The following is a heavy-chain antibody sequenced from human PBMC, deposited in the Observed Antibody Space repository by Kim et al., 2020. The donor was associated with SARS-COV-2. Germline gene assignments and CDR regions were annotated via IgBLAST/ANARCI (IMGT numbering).Heavy chain of an antibody. CDR1: GFSFNTYW. CDR3: ARGGWHFDL. J-gene: IGHJ2*01. V-gene: IGHV3-7*04. Sequence: GGSLRLSCVASGFSFNTYWMSWVRQAPGKGLEWVANVKQDGSDKYYVDSVRGRISISRDNAKNSLHLHMNSLRAEDTAIYYCARGGWHFDLWGRGTLVT. CDR2: VKQDGSDK.